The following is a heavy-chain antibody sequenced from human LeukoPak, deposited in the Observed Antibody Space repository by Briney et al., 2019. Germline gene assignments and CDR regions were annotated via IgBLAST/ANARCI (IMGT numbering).Heavy chain of an antibody. J-gene: IGHJ5*02. CDR3: AKDRCYDIRGRLDP. CDR1: GFTFSFYG. V-gene: IGHV3-30*18. D-gene: IGHD3-10*01. Sequence: PGTSLRLSCAASGFTFSFYGIHWVRQAPGKGLEWVAVISDDGSIKYYSDSVKGRFTVSRDNSKDTLYLQMNSLTTEDTAVYYCAKDRCYDIRGRLDPWGQGTLVTVSS. CDR2: ISDDGSIK.